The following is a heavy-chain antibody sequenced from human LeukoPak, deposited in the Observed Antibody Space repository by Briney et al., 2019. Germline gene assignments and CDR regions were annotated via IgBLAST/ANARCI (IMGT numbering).Heavy chain of an antibody. CDR3: ARDTSYDYVWGSSGDAFDI. CDR2: IYYSGST. CDR1: GGSVSSGSYY. Sequence: SETLSLTCTVSGGSVSSGSYYWSWIRQPPGKGLEWIGYIYYSGSTNYNPSLKSRVTISVDTSKNQFSLKLSSVTAADTAVYYCARDTSYDYVWGSSGDAFDIWGQGTMVTVSS. D-gene: IGHD3-16*01. J-gene: IGHJ3*02. V-gene: IGHV4-61*01.